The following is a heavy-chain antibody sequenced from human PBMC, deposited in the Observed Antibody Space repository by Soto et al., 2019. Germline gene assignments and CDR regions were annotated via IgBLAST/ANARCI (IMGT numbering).Heavy chain of an antibody. J-gene: IGHJ6*02. D-gene: IGHD2-15*01. CDR1: GYTFTSYA. CDR3: ASCGGSCYSSLGYYGMDV. Sequence: GASVKVSCKASGYTFTSYAMHWVRQAPGQRLEWMGWINAGNGNTKYSQKFQGRVTITRDTSASTAYMELSSLRSEDTAVYYCASCGGSCYSSLGYYGMDVWGQGTTVTVSS. CDR2: INAGNGNT. V-gene: IGHV1-3*01.